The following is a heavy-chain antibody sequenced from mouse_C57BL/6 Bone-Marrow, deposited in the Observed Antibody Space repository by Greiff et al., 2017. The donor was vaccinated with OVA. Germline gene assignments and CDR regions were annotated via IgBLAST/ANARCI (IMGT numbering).Heavy chain of an antibody. CDR1: GYTFTDYY. CDR2: LNPYNGGT. Sequence: VQLKQSGPVLVKPGASVQMSCKASGYTFTDYYMNWVKQSHGKSLEWIGVLNPYNGGTSYNQKFKGQATLTVDTSSSTAYMELNSLTSEDSAFYYCARREFYYYGSSYPSFAYWGQGTLVTVSA. V-gene: IGHV1-19*01. D-gene: IGHD1-1*01. J-gene: IGHJ3*01. CDR3: ARREFYYYGSSYPSFAY.